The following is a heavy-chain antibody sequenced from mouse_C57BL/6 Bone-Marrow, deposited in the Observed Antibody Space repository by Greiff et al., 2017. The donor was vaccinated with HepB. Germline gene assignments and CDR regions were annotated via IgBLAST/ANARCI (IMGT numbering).Heavy chain of an antibody. CDR1: GYTFTDYY. V-gene: IGHV1-76*01. Sequence: QVQLQQSGAELVRPGASVKLSCKASGYTFTDYYINWVKQRPGQGLEWIARIYPGRGNTYYNEKFKGKATLTAEKSSSTAYMQLSSLTSEDSAVYFCARWGPLYYGSSYYAMDYWGQGTSVTVSS. D-gene: IGHD1-1*01. J-gene: IGHJ4*01. CDR3: ARWGPLYYGSSYYAMDY. CDR2: IYPGRGNT.